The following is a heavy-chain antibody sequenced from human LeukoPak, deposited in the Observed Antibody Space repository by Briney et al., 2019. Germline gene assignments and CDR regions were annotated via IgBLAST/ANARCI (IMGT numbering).Heavy chain of an antibody. CDR3: STEDKYCSGGNCGKY. CDR1: GYTXTNYY. J-gene: IGHJ4*02. Sequence: ASVKVSCKTSGYTXTNYYVHWVRQAPGQGLEWMGYIVPDSGGADYDQRFQGRVTMTRDKSISTVYMELSSLRSDDTAVYYCSTEDKYCSGGNCGKYWGQGTLVTVSS. CDR2: IVPDSGGA. V-gene: IGHV1-2*02. D-gene: IGHD2-15*01.